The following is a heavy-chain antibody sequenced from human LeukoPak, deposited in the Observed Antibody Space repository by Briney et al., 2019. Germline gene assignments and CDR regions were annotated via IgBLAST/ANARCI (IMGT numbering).Heavy chain of an antibody. CDR1: GGTFSSYA. D-gene: IGHD3-22*01. Sequence: ASVKVSCKASGGTFSSYAISWVRQAPGQGLERMGGIIPIFGTANYAQKFQGRATITADESTSTAYMELSSLRSEDTAVYYCAREYYDSSGYSSLSAFDIWGQGTMVTVSS. J-gene: IGHJ3*02. CDR3: AREYYDSSGYSSLSAFDI. CDR2: IIPIFGTA. V-gene: IGHV1-69*13.